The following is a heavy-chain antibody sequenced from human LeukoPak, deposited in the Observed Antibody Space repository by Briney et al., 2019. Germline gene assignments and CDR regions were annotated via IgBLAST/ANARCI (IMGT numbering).Heavy chain of an antibody. V-gene: IGHV5-51*01. Sequence: PGESLKISCKASGYSFTNYWIGWVRQMPGKGLEWMGIIYPADSDTRYSPSFQGQVTISADKSISTAYLQWYSLKASDSAMYYCVRHAQTKAAGTWWFDPWGQGTLATVSS. CDR1: GYSFTNYW. CDR3: VRHAQTKAAGTWWFDP. J-gene: IGHJ5*02. CDR2: IYPADSDT. D-gene: IGHD6-13*01.